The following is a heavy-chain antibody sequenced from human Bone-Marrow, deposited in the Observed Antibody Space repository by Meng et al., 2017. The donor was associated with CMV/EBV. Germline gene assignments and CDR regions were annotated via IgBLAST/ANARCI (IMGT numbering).Heavy chain of an antibody. CDR3: ARTQIAVEAGGTKTKYYYYGLDV. V-gene: IGHV1-69*05. J-gene: IGHJ6*02. CDR2: IIPIFGTA. Sequence: SVKVSCKASGGTFSSYAISWVRQAPGQGLEWMGGIIPIFGTANYAQKFQGRVTITTDESTSTAYMELSSLRSEDTAVYYCARTQIAVEAGGTKTKYYYYGLDVWGQGTTVTVSS. D-gene: IGHD1/OR15-1a*01. CDR1: GGTFSSYA.